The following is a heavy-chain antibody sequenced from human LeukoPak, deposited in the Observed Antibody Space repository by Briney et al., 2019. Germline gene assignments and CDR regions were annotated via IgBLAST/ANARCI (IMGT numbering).Heavy chain of an antibody. J-gene: IGHJ5*02. V-gene: IGHV1-2*02. D-gene: IGHD3-9*01. CDR2: INPNSGGT. CDR3: AREYYDILTGYSAHIVWFDP. CDR1: GYTFTGYY. Sequence: ASVNVSCKASGYTFTGYYMHWVRQAPGEGLEWMAWINPNSGGTNYAQKFQGRVTMTRDTSISTAYMELSRLRSDDTAVYYCAREYYDILTGYSAHIVWFDPWGQGTLVTVSS.